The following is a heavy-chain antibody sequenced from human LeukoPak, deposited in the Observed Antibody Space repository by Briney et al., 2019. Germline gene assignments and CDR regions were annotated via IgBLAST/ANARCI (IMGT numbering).Heavy chain of an antibody. CDR2: IYYSGST. J-gene: IGHJ4*02. V-gene: IGHV4-4*02. CDR3: ARASSGYYSPRFDY. CDR1: GGSISSSNW. D-gene: IGHD3-22*01. Sequence: PSGTLSLTCAVSGGSISSSNWWSWVRQPPGKGLEWIGYIYYSGSTYYNPSLKSRVTISVDTSKNQFSLKLSSVTAADTAVYYCARASSGYYSPRFDYWGQGTLVTVSS.